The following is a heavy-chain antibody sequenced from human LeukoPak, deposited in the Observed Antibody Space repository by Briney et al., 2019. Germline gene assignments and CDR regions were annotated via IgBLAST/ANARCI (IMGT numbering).Heavy chain of an antibody. V-gene: IGHV3-33*08. CDR3: ARNSYGMDV. CDR1: GFTLSTYW. Sequence: GGSLRLSCAASGFTLSTYWMSWVRQAPGKGLEWVAIIWYDGSNKYYGDSVKGRFTISRDKSKNTLYLQMDSLRADDTAVYYCARNSYGMDVGGQGTRVTVAS. CDR2: IWYDGSNK. J-gene: IGHJ6*02.